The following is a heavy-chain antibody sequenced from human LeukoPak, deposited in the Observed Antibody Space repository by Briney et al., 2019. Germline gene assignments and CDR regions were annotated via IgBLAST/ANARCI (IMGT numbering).Heavy chain of an antibody. V-gene: IGHV4-59*01. CDR1: GGSISSYY. D-gene: IGHD6-13*01. CDR3: ARGPEGWQQLVLLAFDI. Sequence: PSGTLSLTCTVSGGSISSYYWSWIRQPPGKGLEWIGYIYYSGSTNYNPSLKSRVTISVDTSKNQSSLKLSSVTAADTAVYYCARGPEGWQQLVLLAFDIWGQGTMVTVSS. J-gene: IGHJ3*02. CDR2: IYYSGST.